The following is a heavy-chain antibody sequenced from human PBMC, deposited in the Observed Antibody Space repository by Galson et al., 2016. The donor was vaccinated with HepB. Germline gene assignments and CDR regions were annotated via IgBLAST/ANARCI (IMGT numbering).Heavy chain of an antibody. CDR1: GYTFTNYP. CDR3: ARGSSRYCSGGSCYSFGY. V-gene: IGHV7-4-1*02. CDR2: INTNTGNP. J-gene: IGHJ4*02. Sequence: SVKVSCKASGYTFTNYPMNWVRQAPGQGLEWMGWINTNTGNPTYAQGFTGRFVFSLDTSVSTAYLQISSLKAEDTAVYYCARGSSRYCSGGSCYSFGYWGQGTLVTVSS. D-gene: IGHD2-15*01.